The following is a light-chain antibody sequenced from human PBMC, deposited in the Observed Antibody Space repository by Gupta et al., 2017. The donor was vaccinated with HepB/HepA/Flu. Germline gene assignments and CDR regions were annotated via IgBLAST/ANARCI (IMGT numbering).Light chain of an antibody. CDR1: QHISNY. CDR2: EAS. Sequence: DILMTPYPSFLSASVGDRVTITCQASQHISNYLNWYQQKPGKSPKLLIYEASNLETGVPSRFSGSGSGTDFTLTISSLQPEDIATYYCQQDDNRPYTFGQGTKLEIK. V-gene: IGKV1-33*01. CDR3: QQDDNRPYT. J-gene: IGKJ2*01.